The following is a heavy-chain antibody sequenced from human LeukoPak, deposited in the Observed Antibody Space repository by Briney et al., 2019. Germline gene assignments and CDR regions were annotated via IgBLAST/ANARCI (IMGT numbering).Heavy chain of an antibody. V-gene: IGHV3-74*01. D-gene: IGHD5-18*01. CDR3: ARDAVDTANAV. J-gene: IGHJ6*02. CDR2: INSDGSIT. CDR1: GFTFTTYW. Sequence: GGSLRPSCAASGFTFTTYWMHWVRQAPGKGLVWVSHINSDGSITSYADSVKGRFTISRDNAKNTLYLQMNSLRAEDTAVYYCARDAVDTANAVWGQGTTVTVSS.